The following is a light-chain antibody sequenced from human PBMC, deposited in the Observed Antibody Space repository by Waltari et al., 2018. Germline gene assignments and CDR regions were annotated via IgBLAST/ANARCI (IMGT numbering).Light chain of an antibody. J-gene: IGKJ3*01. V-gene: IGKV3-15*01. CDR2: GAS. Sequence: RVMTQSPATLSLSPGESAILSCRASQTVSSNLAWYQQKPGQAPRLLIYGASTRVTGTPARFSGRGSGTEFTLTISSLQSEDLAVYYCQQYDDWPPRFTFGPGTKVDFK. CDR1: QTVSSN. CDR3: QQYDDWPPRFT.